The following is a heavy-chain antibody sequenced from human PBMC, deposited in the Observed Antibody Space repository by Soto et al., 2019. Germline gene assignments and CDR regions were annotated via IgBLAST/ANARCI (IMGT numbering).Heavy chain of an antibody. CDR2: IFSGDNT. CDR3: ATGLTLPVRPSFDT. Sequence: EVQLVESGGGLIQPGGSLRLSCAASGFTVSGNYITWVRQAPGKGLERVSVIFSGDNTYYSDSVKGRFTISRDNSKNTVYLQMNRLRGDDTAVYFCATGLTLPVRPSFDTWGQGTLLTVSS. D-gene: IGHD2-21*02. CDR1: GFTVSGNY. V-gene: IGHV3-53*01. J-gene: IGHJ5*02.